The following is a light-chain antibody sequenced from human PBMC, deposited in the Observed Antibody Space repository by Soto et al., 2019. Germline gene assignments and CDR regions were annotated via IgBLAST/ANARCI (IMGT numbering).Light chain of an antibody. CDR3: QQRSNWVFT. CDR2: DVS. V-gene: IGKV3-11*01. Sequence: EIVLTQSPATLSLSPGERATLSCRASQSVSSYLAWYQQKPGQAPGLLIYDVSNRATGIPARFSGSGSGTDFSITISSLEPEEFAVYYCQQRSNWVFTFGPGTKVDIK. J-gene: IGKJ3*01. CDR1: QSVSSY.